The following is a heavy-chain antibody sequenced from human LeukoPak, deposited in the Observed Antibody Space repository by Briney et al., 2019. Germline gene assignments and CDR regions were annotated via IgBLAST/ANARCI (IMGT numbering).Heavy chain of an antibody. CDR1: GFIFGDHA. CDR2: ISGSGGST. CDR3: AKGFFRARFGEIFDY. J-gene: IGHJ4*02. D-gene: IGHD3-10*01. Sequence: GRSLRLSCTGYGFIFGDHAMSWVRQAPGKGLEWVSAISGSGGSTYYADSVKGRFTISRDNSKNTLYLQMNSLRAEDTAVYYCAKGFFRARFGEIFDYWGQGTLVTVSS. V-gene: IGHV3-23*01.